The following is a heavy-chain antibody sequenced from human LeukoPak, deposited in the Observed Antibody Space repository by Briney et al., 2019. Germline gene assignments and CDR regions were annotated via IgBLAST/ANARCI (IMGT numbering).Heavy chain of an antibody. D-gene: IGHD6-13*01. J-gene: IGHJ5*02. V-gene: IGHV4-39*01. CDR1: GGSISGSSYY. CDR3: ARHPGYSSSWYGNWFDP. Sequence: SETLSLTCTVSGGSISGSSYYWGWIRQPPGKGLEWIGSIYYSGSTYYNPSLKSRVTISVDTSKNQFSLKLSSVTAADTAVYYCARHPGYSSSWYGNWFDPWGQGTLVTVSS. CDR2: IYYSGST.